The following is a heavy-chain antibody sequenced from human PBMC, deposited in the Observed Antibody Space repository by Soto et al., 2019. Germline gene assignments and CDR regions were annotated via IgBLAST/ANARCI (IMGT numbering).Heavy chain of an antibody. CDR3: AREYCSGGSCEMDFDY. V-gene: IGHV1-8*01. Sequence: QVQLVQSGAEVKKPGASVKVSCKASGYTFTSYDINWVRQATGQGLEWMGWMNPNSGNTGYAQKFQGRVTMTRNTSISTANMELSSLRSEDTAVYYCAREYCSGGSCEMDFDYWGQGTLVTVSS. D-gene: IGHD2-15*01. J-gene: IGHJ4*02. CDR1: GYTFTSYD. CDR2: MNPNSGNT.